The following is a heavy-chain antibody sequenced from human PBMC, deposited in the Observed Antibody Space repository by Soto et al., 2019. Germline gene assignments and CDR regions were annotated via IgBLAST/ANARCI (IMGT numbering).Heavy chain of an antibody. J-gene: IGHJ3*01. V-gene: IGHV5-51*01. CDR2: IYPGDSDT. CDR1: GYSFTTYW. Sequence: GESLKISCKGSGYSFTTYWIGWVRQMPGKGLEWMGIIYPGDSDTRYSPSFQGQVTISADKSISTAYLHWSNLKASDTAMYYCTRDLDYGGNSDSIDVWGQGTMVTVSS. D-gene: IGHD4-17*01. CDR3: TRDLDYGGNSDSIDV.